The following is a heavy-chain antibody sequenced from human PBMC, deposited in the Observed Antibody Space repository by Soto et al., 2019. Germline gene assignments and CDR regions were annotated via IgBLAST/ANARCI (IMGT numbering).Heavy chain of an antibody. CDR2: MNPNSGNT. V-gene: IGHV1-8*01. Sequence: QVQLVQSGAEVKKPGASVKVSCKASGYTFTSYDINWVRQATGQGLEWMGWMNPNSGNTGYAQKFQGRVTLTRNTSINTAYMELSSLRSEDTAVYYCARGPSAINDYYMDVWGKGTTVIFSS. CDR1: GYTFTSYD. CDR3: ARGPSAINDYYMDV. J-gene: IGHJ6*03.